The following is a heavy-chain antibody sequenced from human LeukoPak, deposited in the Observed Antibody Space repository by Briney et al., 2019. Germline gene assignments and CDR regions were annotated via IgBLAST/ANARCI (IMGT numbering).Heavy chain of an antibody. J-gene: IGHJ2*01. CDR2: ISGSTAGT. CDR3: ARESTSWYFDL. CDR1: GFTFSSYA. V-gene: IGHV3-23*01. Sequence: PGGSLRLSCAASGFTFSSYAMNWVRQAPGKGLEWVSAISGSTAGTRYADSVRGRFTISRDNSKNTLYLQMNSLRAEDTAVYYCARESTSWYFDLWGRGTLVTVSS. D-gene: IGHD2-2*01.